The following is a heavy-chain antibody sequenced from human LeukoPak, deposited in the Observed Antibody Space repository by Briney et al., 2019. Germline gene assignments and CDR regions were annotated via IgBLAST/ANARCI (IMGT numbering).Heavy chain of an antibody. J-gene: IGHJ4*02. CDR2: IYTSGST. Sequence: SETLSLTCTVSGGSISSGSYYWSWIRQPAGKGLEWIGRIYTSGSTNYNPSLKSRVTISVDTSKNQFSLKLSSVTAADTAVYYCARSITFGEPPDYWGQGTLVTVSS. CDR3: ARSITFGEPPDY. CDR1: GGSISSGSYY. V-gene: IGHV4-61*02. D-gene: IGHD3-10*01.